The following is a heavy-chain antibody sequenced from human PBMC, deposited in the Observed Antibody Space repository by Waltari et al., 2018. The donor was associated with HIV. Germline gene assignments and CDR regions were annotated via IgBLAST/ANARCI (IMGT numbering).Heavy chain of an antibody. CDR1: GGSISSGSYY. CDR2: IYTRGST. Sequence: QVQLQESGPGLVKPSQTLSLTCTVSGGSISSGSYYWSWIRQPAGKGLEWIGRIYTRGSTNYNPSLKSRVTISVDTSKNQFSLKLSSVTAADTAVYYCARAERGERYYYYYGMDVWGQGTTVTVSS. D-gene: IGHD3-10*01. CDR3: ARAERGERYYYYYGMDV. J-gene: IGHJ6*02. V-gene: IGHV4-61*02.